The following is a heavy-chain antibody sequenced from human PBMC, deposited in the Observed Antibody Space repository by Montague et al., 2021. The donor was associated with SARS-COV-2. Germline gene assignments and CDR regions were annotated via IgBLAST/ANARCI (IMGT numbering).Heavy chain of an antibody. CDR3: ARGADYDFWSGYLRYKWFDP. Sequence: SETLSLTCAVYGGSLSGYYWAWIRQTPGKGLEWIGEINHSGNTXXXPSXXXRPTISVDTSKKQFSLKLSSVTTADAAVYYCARGADYDFWSGYLRYKWFDPWGLGTPVTVSS. CDR2: INHSGNT. J-gene: IGHJ5*02. V-gene: IGHV4-34*01. CDR1: GGSLSGYY. D-gene: IGHD3-3*01.